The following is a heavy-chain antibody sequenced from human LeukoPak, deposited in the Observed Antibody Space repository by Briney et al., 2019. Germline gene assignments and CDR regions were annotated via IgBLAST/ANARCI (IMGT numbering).Heavy chain of an antibody. CDR2: ISSSGLTM. Sequence: PGGSLRLSCAASGFTFSNYEMNWVRQAPGRGLEWVSYISSSGLTMYYADSVKGRFTISRDNAKNSLYLQMNSLRAEDTAVYYCARDFGYDILTGYWFDPWGQGTLVTVSS. J-gene: IGHJ5*02. D-gene: IGHD3-9*01. CDR3: ARDFGYDILTGYWFDP. CDR1: GFTFSNYE. V-gene: IGHV3-48*03.